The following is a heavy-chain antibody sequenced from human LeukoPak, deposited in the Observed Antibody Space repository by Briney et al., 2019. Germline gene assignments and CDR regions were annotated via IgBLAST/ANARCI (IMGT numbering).Heavy chain of an antibody. V-gene: IGHV3-23*01. CDR3: ASTTHLDY. J-gene: IGHJ4*02. CDR2: ISGGGGST. D-gene: IGHD4-11*01. CDR1: GFTFSSYE. Sequence: GGSLRLSCAASGFTFSSYEMNWVRQAPGKGLEWVSAISGGGGSTYYADSVKGRFTISRDNSKNTLYLQMNSLRAEDTAVYYCASTTHLDYWGQGTLVTVSS.